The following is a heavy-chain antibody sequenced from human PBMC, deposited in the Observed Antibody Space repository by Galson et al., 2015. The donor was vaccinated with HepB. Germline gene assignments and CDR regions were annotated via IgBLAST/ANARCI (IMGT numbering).Heavy chain of an antibody. D-gene: IGHD4-23*01. J-gene: IGHJ2*01. Sequence: SLRLSCAASGFTFDDYAMHWVRQAPGKGLEWVSLISWDGGSTYYADSVKGRFTISRDNSKNSLYLQMNSLRAEDTALYYCAKPPYGGNSDWYFDLWGRGTLVTVSS. CDR3: AKPPYGGNSDWYFDL. CDR1: GFTFDDYA. CDR2: ISWDGGST. V-gene: IGHV3-43D*03.